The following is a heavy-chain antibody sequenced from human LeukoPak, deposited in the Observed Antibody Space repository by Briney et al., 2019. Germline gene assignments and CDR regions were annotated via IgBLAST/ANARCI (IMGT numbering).Heavy chain of an antibody. CDR2: IYYRGYT. D-gene: IGHD3-22*01. J-gene: IGHJ4*02. Sequence: PSETLSLTCTVSGGSISSSNYYWGWIRQPPGKGPEWIGSIYYRGYTYYNPSLKSRVTISADTSKNQFSLKLSSVTAADTAVYYCARKYYYDSSGYDHFDYWGQGTLVTVSS. V-gene: IGHV4-39*01. CDR1: GGSISSSNYY. CDR3: ARKYYYDSSGYDHFDY.